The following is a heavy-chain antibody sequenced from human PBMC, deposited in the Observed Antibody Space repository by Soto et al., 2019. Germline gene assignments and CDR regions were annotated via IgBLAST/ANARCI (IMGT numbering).Heavy chain of an antibody. CDR3: ARDVLGELEYYYYMDV. CDR2: IYSGGST. V-gene: IGHV3-53*01. J-gene: IGHJ6*03. CDR1: GFTVSSNY. D-gene: IGHD3-10*01. Sequence: GGSLRLSCAASGFTVSSNYMSWVRQAPGKGLEWVSVIYSGGSTYYADSVKGRFTISRDNAKNSLYLQMNSLSAEDTAVYYCARDVLGELEYYYYMDVWGKGTTVTVSS.